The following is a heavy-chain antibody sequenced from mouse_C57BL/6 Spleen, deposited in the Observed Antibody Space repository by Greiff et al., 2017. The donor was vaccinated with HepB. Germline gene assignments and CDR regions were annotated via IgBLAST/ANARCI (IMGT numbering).Heavy chain of an antibody. J-gene: IGHJ3*01. V-gene: IGHV1-4*01. CDR3: ARSSIYYDYPAWFAY. CDR1: GYTFTSYT. CDR2: INPSSGYT. Sequence: QVQLKESGAELARPGASVKMSCKASGYTFTSYTMHWVKQRPGQGLEWIGYINPSSGYTKYNQKFKDKATLTADKSSSTAYMQLSSLTSEDSAVYYCARSSIYYDYPAWFAYWGQGTLVTVSA. D-gene: IGHD2-4*01.